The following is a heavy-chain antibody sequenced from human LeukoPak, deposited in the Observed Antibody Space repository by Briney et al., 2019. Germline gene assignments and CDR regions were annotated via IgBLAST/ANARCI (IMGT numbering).Heavy chain of an antibody. J-gene: IGHJ5*02. Sequence: PSVKVSCKASGYTFTSYDINWVRQATGQGLEWMGWMNPNSGNTGYAQKFQGRVTMTRNTSISTAYMELSSLRSEDTAVYYCARVRIAAANWFDPWGQGTLVTVSS. V-gene: IGHV1-8*01. CDR2: MNPNSGNT. D-gene: IGHD6-6*01. CDR1: GYTFTSYD. CDR3: ARVRIAAANWFDP.